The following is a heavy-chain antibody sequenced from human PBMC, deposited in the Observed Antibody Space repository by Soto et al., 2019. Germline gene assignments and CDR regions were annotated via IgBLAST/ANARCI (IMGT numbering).Heavy chain of an antibody. Sequence: QVQLVQSGTEVKRPGSSVTVSCKASGGIFSSYPIDWVRQAPGQGLEWMGGIIPIFATPRYAQRFPGRLNTTADDATTTVYMELSSLRPEDTAVYYCARAVGILEVYYYVHWGQGTLLTVSS. J-gene: IGHJ4*02. CDR2: IIPIFATP. V-gene: IGHV1-69*01. CDR1: GGIFSSYP. D-gene: IGHD2-8*01. CDR3: ARAVGILEVYYYVH.